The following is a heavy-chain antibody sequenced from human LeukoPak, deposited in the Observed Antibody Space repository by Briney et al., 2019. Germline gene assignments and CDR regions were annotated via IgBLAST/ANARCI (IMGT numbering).Heavy chain of an antibody. CDR3: ARLRAVAKRIGPGYYYTDV. CDR1: GGSFSGYY. Sequence: SETLSLTCAVYGGSFSGYYWSWIRQPPGKGLEWIGEINHSGSTNYNPSLKSRVTISVDTSKNQFSLKLSSVTAADTAVYYCARLRAVAKRIGPGYYYTDVWGKGTTVTISS. V-gene: IGHV4-34*01. CDR2: INHSGST. D-gene: IGHD6-19*01. J-gene: IGHJ6*03.